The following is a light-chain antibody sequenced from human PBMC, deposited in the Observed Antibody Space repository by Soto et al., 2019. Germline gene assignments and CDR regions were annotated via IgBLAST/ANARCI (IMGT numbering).Light chain of an antibody. Sequence: EVMLTQSPGTLSLSPGERATLSCRASQSIFSNYLAWYQQKSGQAPRLLIYGASNRATGIPDRFSGSGSGTDFTLTISRLEPEDFAVYYCQQYGTSPRTFGQGTKVSFK. V-gene: IGKV3-20*01. CDR2: GAS. J-gene: IGKJ1*01. CDR1: QSIFSNY. CDR3: QQYGTSPRT.